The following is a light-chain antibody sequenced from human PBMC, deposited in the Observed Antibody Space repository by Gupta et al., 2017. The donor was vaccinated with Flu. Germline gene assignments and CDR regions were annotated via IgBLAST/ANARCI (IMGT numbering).Light chain of an antibody. Sequence: EIVLTQSPGTLSLSPGERATLSCRASQTVSSNYFAWYQQKPGQAPRLLIYGASSRATGIPDRFSGSGSGTDCTLSISRLEPEDFAVYYCQQDGSSPGTFGQGTQLEIK. CDR1: QTVSSNY. V-gene: IGKV3-20*01. CDR3: QQDGSSPGT. CDR2: GAS. J-gene: IGKJ5*01.